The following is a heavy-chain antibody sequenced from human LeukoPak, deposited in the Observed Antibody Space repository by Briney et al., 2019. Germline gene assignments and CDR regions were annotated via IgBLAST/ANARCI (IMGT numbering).Heavy chain of an antibody. CDR1: GYTFTGYY. CDR2: SNPNSGGT. J-gene: IGHJ4*02. Sequence: SAVNVSCKASGYTFTGYYIHWVGPAPGQGLEWMGWSNPNSGGTNFEQKLQGRVTITRGTVINPAYLELGRLRPDGTAVYYCLRDWDIAVAFFDCWGQGTLVTVSS. V-gene: IGHV1-2*02. CDR3: LRDWDIAVAFFDC. D-gene: IGHD6-19*01.